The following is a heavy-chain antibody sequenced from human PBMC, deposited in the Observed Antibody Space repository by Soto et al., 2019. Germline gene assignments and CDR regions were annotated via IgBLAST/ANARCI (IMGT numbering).Heavy chain of an antibody. CDR2: IYYSGST. D-gene: IGHD2-15*01. CDR3: ARSVVVVAATPLFDY. CDR1: GGSISSGGYY. V-gene: IGHV4-31*03. J-gene: IGHJ4*02. Sequence: QVQLQELGPGLVKPSQTLSLTCTVSGGSISSGGYYWSWIRQHPGKGLEWIGYIYYSGSTYYNPSLKSRVTISVDTSKNQFSLKLSSVTAADTAVYYCARSVVVVAATPLFDYWGQGTLVTVSS.